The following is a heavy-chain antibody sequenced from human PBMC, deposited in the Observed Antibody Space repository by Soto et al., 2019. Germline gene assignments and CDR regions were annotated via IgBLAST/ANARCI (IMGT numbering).Heavy chain of an antibody. CDR2: IKSKTDGGTT. V-gene: IGHV3-15*05. D-gene: IGHD1-26*01. Sequence: ELQLVESGGGLVKPGGSLRLSCAASGFDFSNGWMSWVRQAPGKRLEWVGRIKSKTDGGTTDYGAPVKGRFSISRDDSKNTLYLQMNSLKIGDTAGYYCTPDGWEWGQGTLVTVSS. CDR1: GFDFSNGW. CDR3: TPDGWE. J-gene: IGHJ4*02.